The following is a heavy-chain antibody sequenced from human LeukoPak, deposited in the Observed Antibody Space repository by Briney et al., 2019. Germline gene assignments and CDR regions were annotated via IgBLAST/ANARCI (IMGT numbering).Heavy chain of an antibody. J-gene: IGHJ5*02. CDR1: GYTLTELS. V-gene: IGHV1-24*01. D-gene: IGHD2-15*01. Sequence: ASVKVSCKVSGYTLTELSMHWVRQAPGKGLEWMGGFDPEDGETIYAQKFQGRVTMTEDTSTDTAYMELSSLRSEDTAVYYCATGRCSGGSCYRWFDPWGQGTLVTVSS. CDR2: FDPEDGET. CDR3: ATGRCSGGSCYRWFDP.